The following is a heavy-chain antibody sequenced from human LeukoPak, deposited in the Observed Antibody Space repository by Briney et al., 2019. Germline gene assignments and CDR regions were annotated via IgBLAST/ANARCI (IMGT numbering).Heavy chain of an antibody. CDR3: ARRGYFEFWSGYFQRLEGWFDP. Sequence: PGGSLRLSCVASGFRFSTYWMSWVRQAPGKGLEWVANIKQDGSEKYYVDSVKGRFTVSRDNAKNSLYLEMNRLRAEDTAVYYCARRGYFEFWSGYFQRLEGWFDPWGQGTLVTVSP. CDR2: IKQDGSEK. V-gene: IGHV3-7*01. D-gene: IGHD3-3*01. J-gene: IGHJ5*02. CDR1: GFRFSTYW.